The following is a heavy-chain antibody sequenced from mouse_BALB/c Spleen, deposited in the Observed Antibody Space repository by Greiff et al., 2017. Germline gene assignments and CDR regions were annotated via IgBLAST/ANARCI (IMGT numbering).Heavy chain of an antibody. CDR3: ARTRAANFDY. CDR2: IDPANGNT. V-gene: IGHV14-3*02. Sequence: EVQRVESGAELVKPGASVKLSCTASGFNIKDTYMHWVKQRPEQGLEWIGRIDPANGNTKYDPKFQGKATITADTSSNTAYLQLSSLTSEVTAVYYCARTRAANFDYWGQGTTLTVSS. CDR1: GFNIKDTY. J-gene: IGHJ2*01. D-gene: IGHD3-1*01.